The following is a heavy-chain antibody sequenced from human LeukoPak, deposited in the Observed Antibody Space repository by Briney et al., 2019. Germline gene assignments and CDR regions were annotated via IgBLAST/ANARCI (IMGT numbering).Heavy chain of an antibody. Sequence: PGGSLRLSCAASGFTFNNYAMSWVRQAPGKGLEWVSSISGSGGRTYYADSVKGRFTISRDNPKNTLYLQMNSLRDDDTAVYYCAKSSLVASYDYWGQGTLVTVSS. CDR3: AKSSLVASYDY. V-gene: IGHV3-23*01. J-gene: IGHJ4*02. CDR2: ISGSGGRT. CDR1: GFTFNNYA. D-gene: IGHD5-12*01.